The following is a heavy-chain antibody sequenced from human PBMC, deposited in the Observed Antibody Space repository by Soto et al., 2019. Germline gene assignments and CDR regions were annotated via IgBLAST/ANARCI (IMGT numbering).Heavy chain of an antibody. V-gene: IGHV3-33*01. D-gene: IGHD3-22*01. Sequence: QVQLVESGGGVVQPGRSLRLSCAASGFTFRSYGMHWVRQAPGKGLEWVAIIWYDGSNQYYADSVKGRFTISRDNSKNTLYLQMNSLGAEDTAVYYCARTRPYDSSGYYLHNFDKRGQGTLVTVSS. CDR2: IWYDGSNQ. J-gene: IGHJ4*02. CDR1: GFTFRSYG. CDR3: ARTRPYDSSGYYLHNFDK.